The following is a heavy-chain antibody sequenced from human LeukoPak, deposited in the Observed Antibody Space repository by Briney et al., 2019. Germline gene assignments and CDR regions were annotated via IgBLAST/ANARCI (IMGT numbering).Heavy chain of an antibody. CDR1: GFTFSTYG. CDR3: AKDRWGYGDYPTPDY. V-gene: IGHV3-23*01. J-gene: IGHJ4*02. Sequence: QPGGSLRLSCAASGFTFSTYGMSWVRQAPGKGLEWVSTMNGGGDTTYYADSVKGRFTISRDNSKNTLYLQMNSLRAEDTAVYYCAKDRWGYGDYPTPDYWGQGTLVTVSS. CDR2: MNGGGDTT. D-gene: IGHD4-17*01.